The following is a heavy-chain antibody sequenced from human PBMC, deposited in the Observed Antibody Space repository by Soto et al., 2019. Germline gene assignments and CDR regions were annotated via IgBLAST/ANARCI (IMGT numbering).Heavy chain of an antibody. J-gene: IGHJ6*02. CDR2: IDPSDSYT. Sequence: PGESLKISCNGSGYSFTSYWISRVRQMPGKGLEWMGRIDPSDSYTNYSPSFQGHVTISADKSISTAYLQWSSLKASDTAMYYCARQAGYYFSYYYYGMDVWGQGTTVTVSS. V-gene: IGHV5-10-1*01. CDR1: GYSFTSYW. CDR3: ARQAGYYFSYYYYGMDV. D-gene: IGHD3-22*01.